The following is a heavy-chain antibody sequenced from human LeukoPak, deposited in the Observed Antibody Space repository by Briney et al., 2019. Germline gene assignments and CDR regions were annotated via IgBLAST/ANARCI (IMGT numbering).Heavy chain of an antibody. V-gene: IGHV3-30*18. CDR2: ISYDGNNK. D-gene: IGHD7-27*01. CDR3: AKEALGIEDSFYYYGMDV. CDR1: GFPFSSYG. J-gene: IGHJ6*02. Sequence: PGRSLRLSCAASGFPFSSYGMHWVRQAPGKGLEWVAVISYDGNNKYYAGSVKGRFTISRDNSKNTLYLQMNSLRAEDTAVYYCAKEALGIEDSFYYYGMDVWGQGTTVTVSS.